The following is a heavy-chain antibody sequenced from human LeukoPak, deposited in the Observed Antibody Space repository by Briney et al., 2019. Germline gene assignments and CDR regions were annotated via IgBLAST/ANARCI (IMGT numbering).Heavy chain of an antibody. J-gene: IGHJ5*02. V-gene: IGHV4-39*07. D-gene: IGHD3-10*02. CDR1: GGSISSSSYY. Sequence: SETLSLTCTVSGGSISSSSYYWGWIRQPPGKGLEWIGSMYYSGSTNYNPSLKSRVTMSVDTSKNLFSLKLNSVTAADTAVYYCARAPTFGYWFDPWGQGTLVTVSS. CDR2: MYYSGST. CDR3: ARAPTFGYWFDP.